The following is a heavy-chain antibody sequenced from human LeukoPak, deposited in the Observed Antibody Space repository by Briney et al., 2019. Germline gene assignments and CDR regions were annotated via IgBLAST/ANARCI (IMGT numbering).Heavy chain of an antibody. D-gene: IGHD5/OR15-5a*01. CDR2: IYSGGST. Sequence: PGGSLRLSCAASGFTVSSNYMNWVRQAPGKGLEWVSIIYSGGSTFYADSVKGRSTISRDNSKNTLHLQMNSLRAEDTAVYYCARSNDAFDIWGQGTMVTVSS. CDR3: ARSNDAFDI. CDR1: GFTVSSNY. V-gene: IGHV3-53*01. J-gene: IGHJ3*02.